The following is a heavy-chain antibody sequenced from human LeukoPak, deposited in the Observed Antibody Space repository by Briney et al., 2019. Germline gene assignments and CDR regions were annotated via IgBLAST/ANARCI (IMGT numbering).Heavy chain of an antibody. Sequence: GASVKVSCKASGYTFTSYDINWVRQAPGQGLEWMGWMNPNSGNTGYAQKFQGRVTMTRNTSISTAYMELSSLRSEDTAVYYCARARGEGIRYFDWLPRRRSYYFDYWGQGTLVTVSS. CDR1: GYTFTSYD. V-gene: IGHV1-8*01. J-gene: IGHJ4*02. CDR2: MNPNSGNT. D-gene: IGHD3-9*01. CDR3: ARARGEGIRYFDWLPRRRSYYFDY.